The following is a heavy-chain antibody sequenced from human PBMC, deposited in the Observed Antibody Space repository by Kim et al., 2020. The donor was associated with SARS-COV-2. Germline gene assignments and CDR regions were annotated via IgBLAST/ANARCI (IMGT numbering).Heavy chain of an antibody. CDR3: AREGPSLYYDILTGYSPYYYGMDV. V-gene: IGHV1-69*13. D-gene: IGHD3-9*01. Sequence: SVKVSCKASGGTFSSYAISWVRQAPGQGLEWMGGIIPIFGTANYAQKFQGRVTITADESTSTAYMELSSLRSEDTAVYYCAREGPSLYYDILTGYSPYYYGMDVWGQGTTVTVSS. CDR1: GGTFSSYA. J-gene: IGHJ6*02. CDR2: IIPIFGTA.